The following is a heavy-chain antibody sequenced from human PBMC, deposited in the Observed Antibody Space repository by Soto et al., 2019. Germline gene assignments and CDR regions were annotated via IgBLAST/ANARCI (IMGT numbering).Heavy chain of an antibody. CDR2: IFTAGST. CDR3: VRSDSSGWPDAFDI. J-gene: IGHJ3*02. Sequence: TGGSLRLSCAASGFSVSSNYWSWVRQAPGKRLEWVSVIFTAGSTYYSDSVKGRFTISRDNSKNTLYLQMNSLRAEDTAVYYCVRSDSSGWPDAFDIWGQGTMVTVSS. V-gene: IGHV3-53*01. CDR1: GFSVSSNY. D-gene: IGHD6-19*01.